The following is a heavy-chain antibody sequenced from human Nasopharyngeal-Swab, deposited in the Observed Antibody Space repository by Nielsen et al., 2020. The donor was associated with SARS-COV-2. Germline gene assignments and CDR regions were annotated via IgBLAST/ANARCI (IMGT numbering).Heavy chain of an antibody. CDR1: AFTFSDYW. J-gene: IGHJ4*02. D-gene: IGHD1-1*01. CDR2: IKEDGSEK. V-gene: IGHV3-7*01. CDR3: ARRYDYFDY. Sequence: GESLKISCAASAFTFSDYWMSWVRQAPGKGLEWVANIKEDGSEKYYVDSVKGRFTISRDNAKNSLYLQMNSLRAEDTAVYYCARRYDYFDYWGQGTLVTVSS.